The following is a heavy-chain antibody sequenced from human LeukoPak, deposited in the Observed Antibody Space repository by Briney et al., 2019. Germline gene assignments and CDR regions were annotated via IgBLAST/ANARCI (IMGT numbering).Heavy chain of an antibody. Sequence: ASVKVSCKASGYTFTSYDINWVRQATGQGLEWMGWMSPNSGYTGYAQKFQGRVTMTRDTSISTAYMELSSLRSEDTAVYYCARDHGANSGWFDPWGQGTLVTVSS. CDR2: MSPNSGYT. V-gene: IGHV1-8*01. CDR1: GYTFTSYD. CDR3: ARDHGANSGWFDP. J-gene: IGHJ5*02. D-gene: IGHD4-23*01.